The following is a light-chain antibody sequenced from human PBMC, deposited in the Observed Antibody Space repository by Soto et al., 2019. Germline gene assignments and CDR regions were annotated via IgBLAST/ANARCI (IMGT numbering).Light chain of an antibody. Sequence: QSVLTQPPSASGTPGQRVTISCSGGASNIGRHTVNLYQDLPGTAPKLLISSDNKRPSGVPDRFSGSKSGTSASLAISGLHSEELADYYCAVWDDSLNGPVFGGGTKLTVL. CDR2: SDN. V-gene: IGLV1-44*01. CDR3: AVWDDSLNGPV. CDR1: ASNIGRHT. J-gene: IGLJ3*02.